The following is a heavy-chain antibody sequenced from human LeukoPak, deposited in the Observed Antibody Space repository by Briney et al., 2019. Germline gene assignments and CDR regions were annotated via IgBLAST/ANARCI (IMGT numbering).Heavy chain of an antibody. Sequence: PGGSLRLSCAASGFTFSSYWMSWVRQAPGKGLEWVANIKQDGSEKYYVDSVKGRFTISRDNAKNSLYLQMNSLRAEGTAVYYCARDRGVRGVILFRPLGYYFDYWGQGTLVTVSS. V-gene: IGHV3-7*01. CDR1: GFTFSSYW. D-gene: IGHD3-10*02. CDR3: ARDRGVRGVILFRPLGYYFDY. J-gene: IGHJ4*02. CDR2: IKQDGSEK.